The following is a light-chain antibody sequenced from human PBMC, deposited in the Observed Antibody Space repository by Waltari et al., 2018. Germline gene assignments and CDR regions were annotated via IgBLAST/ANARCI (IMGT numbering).Light chain of an antibody. J-gene: IGLJ3*02. CDR2: RNK. CDR1: SSNIGSNY. CDR3: AAWDDSLSGRV. V-gene: IGLV1-47*01. Sequence: QSVLTQPPSASGTPGQRVTISCSGSSSNIGSNYVYWYQQLPGTAPKLLIYRNKQRPPGIPDRVSGSKSGTSASLAISGLRSEDEADYYCAAWDDSLSGRVFGGGTKLTVL.